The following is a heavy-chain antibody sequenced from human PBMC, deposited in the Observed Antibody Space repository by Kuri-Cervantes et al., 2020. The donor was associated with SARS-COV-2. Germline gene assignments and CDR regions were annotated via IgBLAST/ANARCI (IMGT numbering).Heavy chain of an antibody. CDR1: GGSISSSSYY. D-gene: IGHD3-3*01. CDR2: IYHSGST. Sequence: SETLSLTCTVSGGSISSSSYYWGWIRQPPGKGLEGIGSIYHSGSTYYNPSLKSRVTISVDTSKNQFSLKLSSVTAADTAVYYCARGGYDFWSDPQDQQYYMDVWGKGTTVTDSS. V-gene: IGHV4-39*07. J-gene: IGHJ6*03. CDR3: ARGGYDFWSDPQDQQYYMDV.